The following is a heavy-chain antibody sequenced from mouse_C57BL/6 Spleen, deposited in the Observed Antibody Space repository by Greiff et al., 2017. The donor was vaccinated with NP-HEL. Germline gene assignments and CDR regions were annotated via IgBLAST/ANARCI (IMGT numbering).Heavy chain of an antibody. Sequence: EVKLVESGPELVKPGASVKMSCKASGYTFTDYNMHWVKQSHGESLEWIGYINPNNGGTSYNQKFKGKATLTVNKSSSTAYMELRSLTSEDSAVYYCARSYYYGSSYVFAYWGQGTLVTVSA. V-gene: IGHV1-22*01. CDR1: GYTFTDYN. CDR3: ARSYYYGSSYVFAY. J-gene: IGHJ3*01. D-gene: IGHD1-1*01. CDR2: INPNNGGT.